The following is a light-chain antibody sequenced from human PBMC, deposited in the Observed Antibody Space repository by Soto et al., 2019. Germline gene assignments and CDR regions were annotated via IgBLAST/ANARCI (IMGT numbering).Light chain of an antibody. CDR1: QSVSSTY. J-gene: IGKJ5*01. CDR3: QQYGSSPPIT. Sequence: EVVLTQSPGTLSLSPGERATLSCRPSQSVSSTYLAWYQQKSCQAPRLLIFGASRRATGIPDRFSGSGSGTDFTLTISRLEPEDFAVYYCQQYGSSPPITFGQGTHWRL. CDR2: GAS. V-gene: IGKV3-20*01.